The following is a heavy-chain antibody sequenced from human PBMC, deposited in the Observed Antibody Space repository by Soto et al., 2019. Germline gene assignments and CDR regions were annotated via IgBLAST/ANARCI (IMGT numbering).Heavy chain of an antibody. CDR1: GYSFAVYW. CDR2: VYPGDSDT. D-gene: IGHD3-3*01. Sequence: ESLKISCKGSGYSFAVYWVAWVRQVPGRGLEWMGIVYPGDSDTRYSPSFQGQVTISADTSISTAYLQWTGLKASDSAVYYCAIPSVPGRERPFLYGMAVWGQGTTVTVSS. V-gene: IGHV5-51*01. CDR3: AIPSVPGRERPFLYGMAV. J-gene: IGHJ6*02.